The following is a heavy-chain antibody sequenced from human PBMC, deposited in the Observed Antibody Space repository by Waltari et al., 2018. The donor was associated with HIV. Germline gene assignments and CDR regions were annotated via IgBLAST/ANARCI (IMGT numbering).Heavy chain of an antibody. D-gene: IGHD3-3*01. CDR1: GFIFSNFT. CDR2: ISSSSKA. J-gene: IGHJ4*02. Sequence: HLVESGGGLVKSGGSLRLSCAAYGFIFSNFTMTWFRQAPGKGLEWVSTISSSSKAYYTDSVKGRFTVSRDNAKKSLYLQMNSLRAEDTALYYCARDGDPNWGQGTLVSVSS. V-gene: IGHV3-21*01. CDR3: ARDGDPN.